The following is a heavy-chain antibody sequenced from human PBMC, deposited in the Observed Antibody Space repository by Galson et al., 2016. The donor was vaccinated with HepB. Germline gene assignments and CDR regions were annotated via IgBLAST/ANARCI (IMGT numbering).Heavy chain of an antibody. V-gene: IGHV5-10-1*01. D-gene: IGHD3-16*01. CDR2: IDPSDSYT. Sequence: QSGAEVKKPGESLKISCKASGYNFTNYWISWVRQMPGKGLEWMGRIDPSDSYTNYSPSFQGHVTISADKSISAAYLQWSSLKASDTAVYYCARPNTILITFCWENPFDIWGQGTMGTVSS. J-gene: IGHJ3*02. CDR3: ARPNTILITFCWENPFDI. CDR1: GYNFTNYW.